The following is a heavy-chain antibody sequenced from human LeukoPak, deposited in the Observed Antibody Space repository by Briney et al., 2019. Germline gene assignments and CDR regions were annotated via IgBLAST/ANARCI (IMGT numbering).Heavy chain of an antibody. CDR3: AREDRCSSWYSSDYYGMDV. J-gene: IGHJ6*02. CDR1: GFTFSSYD. V-gene: IGHV3-13*01. Sequence: GGSLRLSCAASGFTFSSYDMHWVRQATGKGLEWVSAIGTAGDTYYPGSVKGRFTISRENAKNSLYLQMNSLRAGDTAVYYCAREDRCSSWYSSDYYGMDVWGQGTTVIVSS. D-gene: IGHD6-13*01. CDR2: IGTAGDT.